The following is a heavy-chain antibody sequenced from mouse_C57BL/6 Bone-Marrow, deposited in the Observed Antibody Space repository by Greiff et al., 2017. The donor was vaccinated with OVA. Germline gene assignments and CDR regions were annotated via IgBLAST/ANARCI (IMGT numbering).Heavy chain of an antibody. CDR1: GYTFTDYY. CDR2: INPNNGGT. Sequence: EVQLQQSGPELVKPGASVKISCKASGYTFTDYYMNWVKQSHGKSLEWIGDINPNNGGTSYNQKFKGKATLTVDKSSSTAYMELRSLTSEDSAVYYCARERDYAPYWGQGTTLTVSS. D-gene: IGHD2-4*01. V-gene: IGHV1-26*01. CDR3: ARERDYAPY. J-gene: IGHJ2*01.